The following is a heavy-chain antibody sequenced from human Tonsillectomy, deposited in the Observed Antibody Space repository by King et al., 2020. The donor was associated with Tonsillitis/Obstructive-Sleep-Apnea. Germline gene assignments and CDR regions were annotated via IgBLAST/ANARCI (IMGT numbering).Heavy chain of an antibody. V-gene: IGHV3-23*04. Sequence: QLVQSGGGLVQPGGSLRLSCAASGFTFSSYAMSWVRPAPGKGLEWVSAISGSGGSTYYADSVKGRFTISRDNSKNTLYLQMNSLRAEDTAVYYCAKGGNKIAATPHYYYYMDVWGKGTTVTVSS. J-gene: IGHJ6*03. D-gene: IGHD6-13*01. CDR1: GFTFSSYA. CDR3: AKGGNKIAATPHYYYYMDV. CDR2: ISGSGGST.